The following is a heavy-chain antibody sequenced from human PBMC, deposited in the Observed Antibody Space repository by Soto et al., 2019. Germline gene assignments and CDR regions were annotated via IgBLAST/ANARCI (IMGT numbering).Heavy chain of an antibody. D-gene: IGHD5-18*01. Sequence: SETLSLTCAVSGGSISSGGYSWSWIRQPPGKGLEWIGYIYHSGSTYYNPSLKSRVTISVDRSKNQFSLKLSSVTAADTAVYYGARGGDTAMVSNWFDPWGQGTLVTVPQ. CDR3: ARGGDTAMVSNWFDP. J-gene: IGHJ5*02. V-gene: IGHV4-30-2*01. CDR2: IYHSGST. CDR1: GGSISSGGYS.